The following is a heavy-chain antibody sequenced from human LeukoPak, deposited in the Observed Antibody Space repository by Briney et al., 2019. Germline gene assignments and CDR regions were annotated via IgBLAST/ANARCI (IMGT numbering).Heavy chain of an antibody. V-gene: IGHV4-59*01. CDR3: ARSKGFDWLLGY. CDR2: IYYSGST. D-gene: IGHD3-9*01. CDR1: GGSTSSYY. J-gene: IGHJ4*02. Sequence: SETLSLTCTVSGGSTSSYYWSWIRQPPGKGLEWIGYIYYSGSTNYNPSLKSRVTISVDTSKNQFSLKLSSVTAADTAVYYCARSKGFDWLLGYWGQGTLVTVSS.